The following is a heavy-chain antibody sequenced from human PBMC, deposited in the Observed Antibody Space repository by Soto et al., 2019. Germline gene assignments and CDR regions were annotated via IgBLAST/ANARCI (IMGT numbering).Heavy chain of an antibody. V-gene: IGHV3-21*01. CDR3: ARLVGATSTSQFDP. D-gene: IGHD1-26*01. CDR1: GFTFSSYS. J-gene: IGHJ5*02. CDR2: ISSSSSYI. Sequence: PGGSLRLSCAASGFTFSSYSMNWVRQAPGKGLEWVSSISSSSSYIYYADSVKGRFTISRDNAKNSLYLQMNSLRAEDTAVYYCARLVGATSTSQFDPWGQGTLVTVSS.